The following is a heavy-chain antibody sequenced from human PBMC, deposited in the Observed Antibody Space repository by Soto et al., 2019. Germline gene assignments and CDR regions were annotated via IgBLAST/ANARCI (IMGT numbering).Heavy chain of an antibody. J-gene: IGHJ5*02. V-gene: IGHV3-7*04. CDR3: ARGWSLDP. Sequence: EVQLVESGGGLVQPGGYLRLSCAASGFTYSSWLTWVRQAPGKGLEGVANIKQDGSEKYYVDSVKGRFTISRDNAKNSLYLQTKGLRAEDTAVYYCARGWSLDPWGQGTLVTVSS. CDR2: IKQDGSEK. CDR1: GFTYSSW. D-gene: IGHD3-3*01.